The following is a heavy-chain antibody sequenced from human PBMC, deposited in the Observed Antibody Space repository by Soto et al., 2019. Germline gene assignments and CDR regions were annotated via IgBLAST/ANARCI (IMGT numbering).Heavy chain of an antibody. CDR2: ISGSGGTT. D-gene: IGHD2-15*01. CDR3: AKDAGDVRDWDCRGGSCSPDGMDV. V-gene: IGHV3-23*01. J-gene: IGHJ6*02. CDR1: GFTFENYA. Sequence: GGSLRLSCVASGFTFENYAMSWVRQAPGKGLEWVSAISGSGGTTYYSDSVKGRFTISRDNSKNTLYLQMKSLRAEDMAVYYCAKDAGDVRDWDCRGGSCSPDGMDVWGQGTTVTVSS.